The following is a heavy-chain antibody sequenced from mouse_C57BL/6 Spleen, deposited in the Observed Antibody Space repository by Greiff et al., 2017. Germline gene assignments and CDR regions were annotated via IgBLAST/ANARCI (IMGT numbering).Heavy chain of an antibody. J-gene: IGHJ3*01. V-gene: IGHV1-82*01. CDR1: GYAFSSSW. Sequence: VQLQQSGPELVKPGASVKISCKASGYAFSSSWMNWVKQRPGKGLEWIGRIYPGDGDTNYNGKFKGKATLTADKSSSTAYMQLSSLTSEDSAVYFCAGGGKPFAYWGQGTLVTVSA. CDR2: IYPGDGDT. CDR3: AGGGKPFAY. D-gene: IGHD2-1*01.